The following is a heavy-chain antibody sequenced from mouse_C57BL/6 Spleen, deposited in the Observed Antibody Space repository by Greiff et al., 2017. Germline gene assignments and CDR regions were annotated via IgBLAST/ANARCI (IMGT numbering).Heavy chain of an antibody. CDR2: IYPGDGDT. CDR3: ARLKGYDYDGDY. D-gene: IGHD2-4*01. CDR1: GYAFSSSW. V-gene: IGHV1-82*01. J-gene: IGHJ2*01. Sequence: QVQLKESGPELVKPGASVKISCKASGYAFSSSWMNWVKQRPGKGLEWIGRIYPGDGDTNYNGKFKGKATLTADKSSSTAYMQLSSLTSEDSAVYFCARLKGYDYDGDYWGQGTTLTVSS.